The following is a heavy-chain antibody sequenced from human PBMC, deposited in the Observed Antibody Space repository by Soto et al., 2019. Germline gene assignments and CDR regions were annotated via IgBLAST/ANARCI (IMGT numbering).Heavy chain of an antibody. CDR3: TTDQYHDFWSGYYREVGY. Sequence: ASVKVSCKASGYTFTSYGISWVRQAPGQGLEWMGWISAYNGNTNYAQKLQGRVTMTTDTSTSTAYMELRSLKTEDTAVYYCTTDQYHDFWSGYYREVGYWGQGTLVTVSS. V-gene: IGHV1-18*01. J-gene: IGHJ4*02. D-gene: IGHD3-3*01. CDR2: ISAYNGNT. CDR1: GYTFTSYG.